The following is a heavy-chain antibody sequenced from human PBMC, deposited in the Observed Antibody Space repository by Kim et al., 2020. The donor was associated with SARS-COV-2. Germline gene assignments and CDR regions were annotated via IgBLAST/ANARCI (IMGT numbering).Heavy chain of an antibody. CDR3: ATPNSGYDLGWFDP. CDR2: FDPEDGET. D-gene: IGHD5-12*01. V-gene: IGHV1-24*01. Sequence: ASVKVSCKVSGYTLTELSMHWVRQAPGKGLEWMGGFDPEDGETIYAQKFQGRVTMTEDTSTDTAYMELSSLRSEDTAVYYCATPNSGYDLGWFDPWGQGTLVTVSS. CDR1: GYTLTELS. J-gene: IGHJ5*02.